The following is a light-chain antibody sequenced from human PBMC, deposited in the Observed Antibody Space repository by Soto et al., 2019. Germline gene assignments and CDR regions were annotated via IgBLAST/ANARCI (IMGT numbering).Light chain of an antibody. Sequence: DIQLTQSPSFLSASVGGRVTITCRASQAISSHLAWYQQKPGKAPNLLIYGASTLQSGVPSRFSGSGSGTQFTLTISSLQPEDFATYYCQQFNSYPYTFGQGTKLEI. J-gene: IGKJ2*01. V-gene: IGKV1-9*01. CDR1: QAISSH. CDR3: QQFNSYPYT. CDR2: GAS.